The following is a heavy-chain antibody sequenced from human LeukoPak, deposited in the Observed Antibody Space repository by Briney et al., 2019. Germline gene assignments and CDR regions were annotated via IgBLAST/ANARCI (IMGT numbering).Heavy chain of an antibody. J-gene: IGHJ4*02. CDR2: IYTSGST. Sequence: SETLSLTCTVSGGSISSYYWSWIRQPAGKGLDWIGRIYTSGSTNYNPSLKSRVTMSVDTSKNQFSLKLSSVTAADTAVYYCARDFGDCNFDYWGQGTLVTVSS. V-gene: IGHV4-4*07. CDR3: ARDFGDCNFDY. D-gene: IGHD2-21*01. CDR1: GGSISSYY.